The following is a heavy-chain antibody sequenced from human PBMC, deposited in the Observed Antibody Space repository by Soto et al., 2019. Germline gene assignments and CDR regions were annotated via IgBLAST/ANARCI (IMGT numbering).Heavy chain of an antibody. CDR1: GFTFSSYA. D-gene: IGHD2-2*01. CDR2: ISSNGGST. Sequence: GGSLRLSCSASGFTFSSYAMHWVRQAPGKGLEYVSAISSNGGSTYYADSVKGRFTISRDNSKNTLYLQMSSLRAEDTAVYYCVKVGCSSTSCITVDYWGQGTLVTVSS. V-gene: IGHV3-64D*06. J-gene: IGHJ4*02. CDR3: VKVGCSSTSCITVDY.